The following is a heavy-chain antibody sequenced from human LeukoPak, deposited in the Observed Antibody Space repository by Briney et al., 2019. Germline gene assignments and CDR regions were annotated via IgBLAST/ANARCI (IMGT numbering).Heavy chain of an antibody. CDR1: GFTFSSYA. CDR3: ARPAQGSGWPYHFDY. J-gene: IGHJ4*02. Sequence: GGSLRLSCAVSGFTFSSYAMSWVRQAPGKGLEWVSAISGSGGSTYYADSVKGRFTISRDNSKNTLYLQMNSLRAEDTAVYYCARPAQGSGWPYHFDYWGQGTLVTVSS. CDR2: ISGSGGST. D-gene: IGHD6-19*01. V-gene: IGHV3-23*01.